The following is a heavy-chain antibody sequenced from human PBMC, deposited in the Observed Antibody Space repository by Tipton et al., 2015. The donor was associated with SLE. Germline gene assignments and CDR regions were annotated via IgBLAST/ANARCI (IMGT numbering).Heavy chain of an antibody. D-gene: IGHD7-27*01. CDR1: GGSFSGYY. Sequence: TLSLTCAVYGGSFSGYYWSWIRQPPGKGLVWIGEINRRGSTNYNPSLKSRVTISVDTSKNQFSLKLSSVTAADTAVYYCARDPLGYWGQGTLVTVSS. CDR3: ARDPLGY. V-gene: IGHV4-34*09. CDR2: INRRGST. J-gene: IGHJ4*02.